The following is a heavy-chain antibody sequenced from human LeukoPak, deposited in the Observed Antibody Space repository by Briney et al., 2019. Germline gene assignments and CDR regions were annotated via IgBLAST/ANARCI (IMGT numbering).Heavy chain of an antibody. CDR1: GFTFNTYT. V-gene: IGHV3-23*01. CDR2: FSGSGGGT. D-gene: IGHD1-1*01. J-gene: IGHJ3*02. CDR3: ARYNDAFDI. Sequence: GGSLRLSCAASGFTFNTYTMNWVRQAPGKGLEWVSAFSGSGGGTYYADSVKGRFTISRDNAKNSLYLQMNSLRAEDTAVYYCARYNDAFDIWGQGTMVTVSS.